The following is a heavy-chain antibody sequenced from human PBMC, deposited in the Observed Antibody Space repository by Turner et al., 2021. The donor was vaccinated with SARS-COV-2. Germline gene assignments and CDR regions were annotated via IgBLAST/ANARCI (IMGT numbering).Heavy chain of an antibody. CDR1: GFIFGVDG. D-gene: IGHD3-22*01. V-gene: IGHV3-23*01. J-gene: IGHJ4*02. Sequence: LESGGGVVRPGGPLCVSFAVYGFIFGVDGMFCGRQVPGKGRGWVATSGGTGGKQNYADSVKSRFTISRDTSKATLCLQRDSLRAEDTALDYCRGYSSVRYDVLAFWGQGTMVTVSS. CDR2: SGGTGGKQ. CDR3: RGYSSVRYDVLAF.